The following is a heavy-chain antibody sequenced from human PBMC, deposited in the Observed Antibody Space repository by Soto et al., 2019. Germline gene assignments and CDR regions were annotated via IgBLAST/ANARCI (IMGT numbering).Heavy chain of an antibody. Sequence: QAQLVQSGAEVKKPGSSVKVSCKASGGTFSSYAISWVRQAPGQGLEWMGGIIPIFGTANYAQKFQGRVTITADESTSTAYMELSSLRSEDTAVYYCAREREYYYGSRTDFGAFDIWGQGTMVTVSS. D-gene: IGHD3-22*01. CDR2: IIPIFGTA. J-gene: IGHJ3*02. CDR1: GGTFSSYA. V-gene: IGHV1-69*01. CDR3: AREREYYYGSRTDFGAFDI.